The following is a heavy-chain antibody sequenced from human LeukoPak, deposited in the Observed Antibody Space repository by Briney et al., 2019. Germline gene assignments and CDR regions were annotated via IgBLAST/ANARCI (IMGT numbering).Heavy chain of an antibody. V-gene: IGHV3-30*01. Sequence: GGSLRLSCAASGFTFSSYAMHWVRQAPGKGLEWVAVISYDGSNKYYADSVKGRFTISRDNSKNTLYLQMNCLRAEDTAVYYCARETYGGNSGSFDYWGQGTLVTVSS. D-gene: IGHD4-23*01. CDR2: ISYDGSNK. J-gene: IGHJ4*02. CDR3: ARETYGGNSGSFDY. CDR1: GFTFSSYA.